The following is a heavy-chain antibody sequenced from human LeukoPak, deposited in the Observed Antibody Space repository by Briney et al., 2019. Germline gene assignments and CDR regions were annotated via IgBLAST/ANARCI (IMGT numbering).Heavy chain of an antibody. CDR3: ARGIAAADTYYYYYYMDV. V-gene: IGHV4-34*01. J-gene: IGHJ6*03. Sequence: PSETLSLTCAVYGGSFSGYYWSWIRQPPGKGLEWIGEINHSGSTNYNPSLKSRVTISVDTSKNQFSLKLSSVTAADTAVYYCARGIAAADTYYYYYYMDVWGKGTTVTISS. D-gene: IGHD6-13*01. CDR1: GGSFSGYY. CDR2: INHSGST.